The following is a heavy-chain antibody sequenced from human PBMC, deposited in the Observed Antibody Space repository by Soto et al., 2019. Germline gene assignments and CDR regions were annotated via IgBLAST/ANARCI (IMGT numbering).Heavy chain of an antibody. V-gene: IGHV4-61*01. Sequence: SESLSLTCTVSGGSVSSGIDYWSWIRQPPGKGLEWLGYIYYSGSTNYNPSLKSRVTISVDTSKNQFSLKLSSVTAADTAVYYCARGFSPPDYGANYWGQGTLVTVSS. J-gene: IGHJ4*02. D-gene: IGHD4-17*01. CDR2: IYYSGST. CDR3: ARGFSPPDYGANY. CDR1: GGSVSSGIDY.